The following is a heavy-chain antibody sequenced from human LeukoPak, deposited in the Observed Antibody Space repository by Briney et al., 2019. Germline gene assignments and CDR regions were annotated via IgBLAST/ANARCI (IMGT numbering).Heavy chain of an antibody. Sequence: GASVKVSCKASGYTFTGYYMHWVRQAPGQGLEWMGWINPNSGGTNYAQKFQGRVTMTRDTSISTAYMELSRLRSDDTAVYYCASGSSHTMIVVVPPDYWGQGTLVTVSS. CDR2: INPNSGGT. D-gene: IGHD3-22*01. V-gene: IGHV1-2*02. J-gene: IGHJ4*02. CDR3: ASGSSHTMIVVVPPDY. CDR1: GYTFTGYY.